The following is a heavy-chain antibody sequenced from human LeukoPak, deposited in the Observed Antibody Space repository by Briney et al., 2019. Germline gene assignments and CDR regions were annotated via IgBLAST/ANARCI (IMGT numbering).Heavy chain of an antibody. CDR3: ARDRGTVTTDY. CDR1: GFTFSSYS. D-gene: IGHD4-17*01. V-gene: IGHV3-21*01. J-gene: IGHJ4*02. CDR2: ISSSSSYI. Sequence: TGGSLRLSCAASGFTFSSYSMNWVRQAPGKGLEWVSSISSSSSYIYYAGSVKGRFTISRDNAKNSLYLQMNSLRAEDTAVYYCARDRGTVTTDYWGQGTLVTVSS.